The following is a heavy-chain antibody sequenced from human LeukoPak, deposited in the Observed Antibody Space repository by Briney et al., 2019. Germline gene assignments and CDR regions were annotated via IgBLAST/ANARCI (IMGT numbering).Heavy chain of an antibody. CDR3: ARDSPGIMIFGVVTPN. Sequence: GGSLRLSCAASGFTFSSYEMNWVRQAPGKGLEWVSYTSSSGSTIYYADSVKGRFTISRDNAKNSLYLQMNSLRAEDTAVYYCARDSPGIMIFGVVTPNGGQGTLVTVSS. CDR1: GFTFSSYE. D-gene: IGHD3-3*01. CDR2: TSSSGSTI. J-gene: IGHJ4*02. V-gene: IGHV3-48*03.